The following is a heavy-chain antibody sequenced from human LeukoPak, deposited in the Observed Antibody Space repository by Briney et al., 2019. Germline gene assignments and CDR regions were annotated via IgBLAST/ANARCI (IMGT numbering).Heavy chain of an antibody. J-gene: IGHJ4*02. Sequence: ASVKVSCKASGYTFTCYYMHWVRQAPGQGLEWMGWINPNSGGTNYAQKFQGRVTMTRDTSISTAYMELSRLRSDDTAVYYCARGSGSYPSYYYWGQGTLVTVSS. CDR3: ARGSGSYPSYYY. V-gene: IGHV1-2*02. CDR1: GYTFTCYY. D-gene: IGHD1-26*01. CDR2: INPNSGGT.